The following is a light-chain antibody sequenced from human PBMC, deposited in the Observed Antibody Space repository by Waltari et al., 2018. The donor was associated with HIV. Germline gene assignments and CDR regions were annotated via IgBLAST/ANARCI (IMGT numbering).Light chain of an antibody. CDR1: QTVITT. V-gene: IGKV3-15*01. CDR2: GAS. J-gene: IGKJ1*01. CDR3: QQYNKWPRS. Sequence: EIVMTKSPDNWSVAPGERVTLSCRASQTVITTLAWYQQKPGQAPSLLIYGASPRATGIPPRFSGGLSWIDFTLTLGSLQSEDFTFYYCQQYNKWPRSFCQWTKVEVK.